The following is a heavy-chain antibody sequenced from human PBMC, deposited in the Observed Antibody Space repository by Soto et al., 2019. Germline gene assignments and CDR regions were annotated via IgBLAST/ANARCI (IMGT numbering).Heavy chain of an antibody. D-gene: IGHD3-10*01. CDR3: ARDPPPFMVRGVMDYGMDV. J-gene: IGHJ6*02. Sequence: PSETLSLTCAVSGYSISSGYYWGWIRQPPGKGLEWIGSIYHSGSTYYNPSLKSRVTISVDTSKNQFSLKLSSVTAADTAVYYCARDPPPFMVRGVMDYGMDVWGQGTTVTAP. V-gene: IGHV4-38-2*02. CDR2: IYHSGST. CDR1: GYSISSGYY.